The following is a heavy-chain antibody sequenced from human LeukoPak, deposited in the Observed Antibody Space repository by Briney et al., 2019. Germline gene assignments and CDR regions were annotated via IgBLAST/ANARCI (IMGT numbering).Heavy chain of an antibody. CDR3: AKPTYGRDVYNYFDY. J-gene: IGHJ4*02. CDR1: GFTFRIYA. V-gene: IGHV3-23*01. Sequence: QAGGSLRLSCAGSGFTFRIYAMSWVRQAPGKGLEWVSAISGSGGSTYYADSVKGRFTISRDNSKNTLYLQMNSLRVEDTAVYYCAKPTYGRDVYNYFDYWGQGTPVTVSS. D-gene: IGHD5-24*01. CDR2: ISGSGGST.